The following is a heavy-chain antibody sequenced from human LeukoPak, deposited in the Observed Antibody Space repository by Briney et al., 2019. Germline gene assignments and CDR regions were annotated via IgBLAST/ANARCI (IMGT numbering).Heavy chain of an antibody. CDR2: ISGSGGST. Sequence: GGSLRLSCAASGFTFSSYAMSWVRQAPGKGLEWVSAISGSGGSTYYADSVKGRFTISRDNSKNTLYLQMNSLRAEDTALYYCAREGGYCSSSSCFKYFDSWGQGTLVTVSS. D-gene: IGHD2-2*01. J-gene: IGHJ5*01. CDR3: AREGGYCSSSSCFKYFDS. CDR1: GFTFSSYA. V-gene: IGHV3-23*01.